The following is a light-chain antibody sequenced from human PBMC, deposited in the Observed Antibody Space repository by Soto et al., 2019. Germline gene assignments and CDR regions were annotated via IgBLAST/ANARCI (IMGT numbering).Light chain of an antibody. CDR3: QQYYSTPRT. V-gene: IGKV4-1*01. CDR1: QSVLYSSNNKTS. Sequence: DIVMTQSPDSLAVSLGERATINCKSSQSVLYSSNNKTSLAWYQQKPGQPPKLLIYWASTRESGVPDRFSGSGSGTDFTLTISSLQAEDVAVYYCQQYYSTPRTFGGGTKVEIK. J-gene: IGKJ4*01. CDR2: WAS.